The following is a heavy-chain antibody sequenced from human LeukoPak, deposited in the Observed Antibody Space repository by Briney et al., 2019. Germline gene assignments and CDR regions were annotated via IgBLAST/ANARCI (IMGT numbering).Heavy chain of an antibody. J-gene: IGHJ4*02. CDR1: GGSISSGSYY. Sequence: SQTLSLTCTVSGGSISSGSYYWSWIRQPAGKGLEWIGRIYTSGSTNYNPSLKSRVTIPVDTSKNQFSLKLSSVTAADTAVYYCARDSVGFDYWGQGTLVTVSS. V-gene: IGHV4-61*02. D-gene: IGHD4-23*01. CDR2: IYTSGST. CDR3: ARDSVGFDY.